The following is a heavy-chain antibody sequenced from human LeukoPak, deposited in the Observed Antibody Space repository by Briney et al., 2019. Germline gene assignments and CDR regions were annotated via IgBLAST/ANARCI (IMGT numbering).Heavy chain of an antibody. D-gene: IGHD3-3*01. V-gene: IGHV3-30*02. CDR3: AKDLTYYDFWSGSPGGDY. J-gene: IGHJ4*02. CDR2: IRYDGSNK. Sequence: GGALRLSFAASGLTFSSYGMHWVRQAPGKGLEGVAFIRYDGSNKYYADSVKGRFTISRDNSKNTLYLQMNSLRAEDTAVYYCAKDLTYYDFWSGSPGGDYWGQGTLVTVSS. CDR1: GLTFSSYG.